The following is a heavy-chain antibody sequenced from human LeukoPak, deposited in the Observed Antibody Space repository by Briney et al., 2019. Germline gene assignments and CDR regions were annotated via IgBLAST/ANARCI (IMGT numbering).Heavy chain of an antibody. CDR2: ISYDGSNK. CDR1: GFTFSSYA. D-gene: IGHD3-10*01. V-gene: IGHV3-30*04. Sequence: PGGSLRLSCAASGFTFSSYAMHWVRQAPGKGLEWVAVISYDGSNKYYADSVKGRFTISRDNSKTTLYLQMNSLRAEDTAVYYCAKDCLLWFGELCYWGQGTLVTVSS. CDR3: AKDCLLWFGELCY. J-gene: IGHJ4*02.